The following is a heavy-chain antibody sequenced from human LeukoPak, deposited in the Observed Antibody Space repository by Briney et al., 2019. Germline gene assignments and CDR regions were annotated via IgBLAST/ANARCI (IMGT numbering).Heavy chain of an antibody. D-gene: IGHD2-2*01. CDR2: INPNSGGT. J-gene: IGHJ6*04. Sequence: ASVKVSCKASGYTFTAYYIHWVRQAPGQGLEWMGWINPNSGGTNYAQKFRGRVTLTRDTSITTAYMELSRLRSDDTAVYYCAKARGLYCSSTSCYDCDVWGKGTTVPVSS. V-gene: IGHV1-2*02. CDR1: GYTFTAYY. CDR3: AKARGLYCSSTSCYDCDV.